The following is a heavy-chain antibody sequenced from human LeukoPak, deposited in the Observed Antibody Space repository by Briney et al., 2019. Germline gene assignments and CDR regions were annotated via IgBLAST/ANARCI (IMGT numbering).Heavy chain of an antibody. J-gene: IGHJ5*02. D-gene: IGHD3-9*01. CDR3: ARGGTLRYFDWLLGSFDP. Sequence: ASETLSLTCAVYGGSFSGYYWSWIRQPPGKGLEWIGEINHSGSTNYNPSLKSRVTISVDTSRNQFSLKLSSVTAADTAVYYCARGGTLRYFDWLLGSFDPWGQGTLVTVSS. CDR2: INHSGST. CDR1: GGSFSGYY. V-gene: IGHV4-34*01.